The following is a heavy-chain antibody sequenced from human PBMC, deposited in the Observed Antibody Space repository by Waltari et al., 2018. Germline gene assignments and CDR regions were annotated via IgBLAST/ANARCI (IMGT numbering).Heavy chain of an antibody. CDR1: GGSISSYY. D-gene: IGHD3-10*01. Sequence: QVQLQESGPGLVKPSETLSLTCTVSGGSISSYYWSWIRQPPGKGREWIGYIYYSGSTNYNPSLKSRVTISVDTSKNQFSLKLSSVTAADTAVYYCARDRITMVRGVIITDYYYYGMDVWGQGTTVTVSS. CDR2: IYYSGST. CDR3: ARDRITMVRGVIITDYYYYGMDV. V-gene: IGHV4-59*01. J-gene: IGHJ6*02.